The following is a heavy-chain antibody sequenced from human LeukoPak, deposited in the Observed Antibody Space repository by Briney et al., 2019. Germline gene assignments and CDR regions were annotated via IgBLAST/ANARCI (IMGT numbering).Heavy chain of an antibody. Sequence: ASVKVSCKASGYTFTSYDISWVRQATGQGLEWMGWMNPKSGNTGYAQKFRGRVTMTRDTSISTAYMELSDLGSDDTAVYYCARGATRNYDFWNDPIGLCFDSWGQGTLVTVSS. CDR3: ARGATRNYDFWNDPIGLCFDS. V-gene: IGHV1-8*01. D-gene: IGHD3-3*01. CDR2: MNPKSGNT. CDR1: GYTFTSYD. J-gene: IGHJ4*02.